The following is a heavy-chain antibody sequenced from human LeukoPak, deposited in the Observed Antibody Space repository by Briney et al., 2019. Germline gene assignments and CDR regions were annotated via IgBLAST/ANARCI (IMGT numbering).Heavy chain of an antibody. CDR1: GGSISSSSYY. V-gene: IGHV4-39*07. Sequence: SETLSLTCTVSGGSISSSSYYWGWIRQPPGKGLEWIGSIYYSGSTYYNPPLKSRVTISVDTSKNQFSLKLSSVTAADTAVYYCARASVTYYYYYYMDVWGKGTTVTVSS. J-gene: IGHJ6*03. CDR2: IYYSGST. D-gene: IGHD4-11*01. CDR3: ARASVTYYYYYYMDV.